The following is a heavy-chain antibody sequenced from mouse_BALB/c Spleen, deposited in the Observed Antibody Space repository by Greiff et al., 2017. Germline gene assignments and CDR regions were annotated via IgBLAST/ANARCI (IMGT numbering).Heavy chain of an antibody. D-gene: IGHD2-3*01. CDR3: ARRGYDGYYLFAY. Sequence: VQLQQSGPELVKPGASVKISCKTSGYTFTEYTMHWVKQRPEQGLEWIGRIDPANGNTKYDPKFQGKATITADTSSNTAYLQLSSLTSEDTAVYYCARRGYDGYYLFAYWGQGTLVTVSA. V-gene: IGHV14-3*02. CDR1: GYTFTEYT. J-gene: IGHJ3*01. CDR2: IDPANGNT.